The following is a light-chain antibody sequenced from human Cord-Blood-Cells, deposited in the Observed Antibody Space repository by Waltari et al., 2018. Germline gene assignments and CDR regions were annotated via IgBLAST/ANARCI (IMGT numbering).Light chain of an antibody. Sequence: DIQMTQSPSTLSASVGDRVTITCRASQSISSWLAGYQQKPGKAHKLLIYDASSLESGVPSRFSGSGSGTEFTLTISSLQPDDFATYYCQQYNSYWTFGQGTKVEIK. CDR2: DAS. CDR1: QSISSW. CDR3: QQYNSYWT. V-gene: IGKV1-5*01. J-gene: IGKJ1*01.